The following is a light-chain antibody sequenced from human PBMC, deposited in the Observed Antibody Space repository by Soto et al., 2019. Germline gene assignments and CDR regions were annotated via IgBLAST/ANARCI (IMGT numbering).Light chain of an antibody. CDR3: QQYHTSPLM. J-gene: IGKJ1*01. Sequence: IVMTLSPATLSVSPGERATLPCRASQSVSSNLAWYQQKHGQAPRPLIYGASSRATGIPDRFSGSGYGTDFNLTISRLETEDLAVYYCQQYHTSPLMFGQGTKVDIK. CDR1: QSVSSN. V-gene: IGKV3D-15*01. CDR2: GAS.